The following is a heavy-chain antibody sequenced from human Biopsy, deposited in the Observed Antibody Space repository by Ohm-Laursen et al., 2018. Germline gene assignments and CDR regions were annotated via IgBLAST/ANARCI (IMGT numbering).Heavy chain of an antibody. V-gene: IGHV4-59*11. J-gene: IGHJ4*02. D-gene: IGHD4-23*01. Sequence: GTLSLTCTVSGGSFTGHYWSWIRQTPGKGLEWIGHISYTGYTSYNASLKSRVTISVDTSRNHFSLRLSSLTAADTAVYYCARGSNDFGGLYFPRWGQGTLLTVSS. CDR3: ARGSNDFGGLYFPR. CDR2: ISYTGYT. CDR1: GGSFTGHY.